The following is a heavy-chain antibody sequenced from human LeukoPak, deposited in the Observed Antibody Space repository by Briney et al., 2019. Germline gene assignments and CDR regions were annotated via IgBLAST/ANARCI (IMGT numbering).Heavy chain of an antibody. CDR2: IRSRAYGGTS. CDR3: TRSHPISY. Sequence: GGSLRLSCIASGFTFGDYAMSWVRQAPGKGLEWVGFIRSRAYGGTSEYAASVKGRFTISRDDSKSIAYLQMNSLKTEDTAVYYCTRSHPISYWGQGTLVTVSS. J-gene: IGHJ4*02. CDR1: GFTFGDYA. V-gene: IGHV3-49*04.